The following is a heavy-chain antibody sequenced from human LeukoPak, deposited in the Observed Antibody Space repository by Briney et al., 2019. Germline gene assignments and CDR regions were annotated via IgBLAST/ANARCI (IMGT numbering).Heavy chain of an antibody. D-gene: IGHD2-15*01. Sequence: SETLSLTCTVSGGSISDSSYYWGWIRQPPGKGLEYIGSINYAGTTYFSPFLKSRVTISVDTSRNQFSLRLSSVTAADTAVYFCARASITYCSGGSCFSYRFDPWGQGSLVTVSS. CDR2: INYAGTT. CDR1: GGSISDSSYY. J-gene: IGHJ5*02. CDR3: ARASITYCSGGSCFSYRFDP. V-gene: IGHV4-39*01.